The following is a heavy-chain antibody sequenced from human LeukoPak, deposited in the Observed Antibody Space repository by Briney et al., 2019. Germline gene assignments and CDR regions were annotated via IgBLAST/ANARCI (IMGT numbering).Heavy chain of an antibody. V-gene: IGHV1-18*01. D-gene: IGHD3-16*02. CDR1: GYTFTCYG. J-gene: IGHJ4*02. CDR2: ISAYNGNT. CDR3: ARGGPYVWGSYRYFDY. Sequence: ASVKVSCKASGYTFTCYGISWVRQAPGQGLEWMGWISAYNGNTNYAQKLQGRVTMTTDTSTSTAYMGLRSLRSDDTAVYYCARGGPYVWGSYRYFDYWGQGTLVTVSS.